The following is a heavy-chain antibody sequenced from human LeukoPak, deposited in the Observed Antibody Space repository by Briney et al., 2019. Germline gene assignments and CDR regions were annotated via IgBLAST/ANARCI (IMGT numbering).Heavy chain of an antibody. J-gene: IGHJ3*02. CDR2: IIPIFGTA. Sequence: ASVKVSCKASGGTFISYAISWVRQAPGQGLEWMGGIIPIFGTANYAQKFQGRVTITTDESTSTAYMELSSLRSEDTAVYYCARETYYYDSSGYYYDAFDIWGQGTMVTVSS. CDR1: GGTFISYA. D-gene: IGHD3-22*01. CDR3: ARETYYYDSSGYYYDAFDI. V-gene: IGHV1-69*05.